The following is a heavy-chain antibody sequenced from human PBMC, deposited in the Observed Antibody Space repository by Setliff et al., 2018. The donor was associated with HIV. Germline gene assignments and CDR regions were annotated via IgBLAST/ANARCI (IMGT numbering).Heavy chain of an antibody. V-gene: IGHV4-39*01. J-gene: IGHJ4*02. CDR1: GGSLSSSNYY. Sequence: SETLSLTCTVSGGSLSSSNYYCGWIRQPPGKGLEWIGSIYYSGNTYYNPSLKSRVTISGDTSKKQFSLKLRAVTAAASAVYYCARQGRPGDFDSWGQGTLVTVSS. CDR3: ARQGRPGDFDS. D-gene: IGHD7-27*01. CDR2: IYYSGNT.